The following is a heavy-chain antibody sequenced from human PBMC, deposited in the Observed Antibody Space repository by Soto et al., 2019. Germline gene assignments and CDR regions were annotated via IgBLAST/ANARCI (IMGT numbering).Heavy chain of an antibody. CDR3: ARNNWNYYYFDY. D-gene: IGHD1-7*01. J-gene: IGHJ4*02. Sequence: QVQLQQWGAGLLKPSETLSLTCAVYGGSFSGYYWSWIRQPPGKGLEWIGESNHSGSTNYNPSLKSQVTISVDTSKNQFSLKLSSVTAADTAVYYCARNNWNYYYFDYWGQGTLVTVSS. CDR1: GGSFSGYY. CDR2: SNHSGST. V-gene: IGHV4-34*01.